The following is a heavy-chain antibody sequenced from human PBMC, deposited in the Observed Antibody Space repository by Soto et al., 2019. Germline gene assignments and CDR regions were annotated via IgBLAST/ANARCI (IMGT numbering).Heavy chain of an antibody. J-gene: IGHJ5*02. CDR1: GYTFTSYY. CDR2: IDPSGGGT. D-gene: IGHD2-15*01. Sequence: QVQLVQSGAEVKKPGASVKVSCKASGYTFTSYYMHWVRQAPGQGLEWMGIIDPSGGGTSYAQKFQGRLTRTRDTSTSTVYMELSSLSSEDTAVYYCARDRVECSGGTCWRPVMDTWGQGTLVTVSS. CDR3: ARDRVECSGGTCWRPVMDT. V-gene: IGHV1-46*01.